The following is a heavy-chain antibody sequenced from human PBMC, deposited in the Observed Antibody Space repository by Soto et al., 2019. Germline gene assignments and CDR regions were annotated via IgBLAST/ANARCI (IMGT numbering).Heavy chain of an antibody. V-gene: IGHV3-33*01. CDR2: IWHDGSNK. CDR3: ARDLGAYGVSAFDM. J-gene: IGHJ3*02. Sequence: QVQLVETGGGVVQPGRSLRLSCAASGFSFSDHGMHWVRQAPVKGLEWVAVIWHDGSNKYYADSVRGRFTVSRDNSEITLYLQMNSLRAEDTAVYYCARDLGAYGVSAFDMWGQGTMVTVSS. CDR1: GFSFSDHG. D-gene: IGHD4-17*01.